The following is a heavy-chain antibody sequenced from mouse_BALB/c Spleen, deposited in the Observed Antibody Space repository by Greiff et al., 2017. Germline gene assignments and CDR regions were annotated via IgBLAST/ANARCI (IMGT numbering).Heavy chain of an antibody. CDR2: ISYSGST. CDR1: GYSITSDYA. Sequence: EVQLVESGPGLVKPSQSLSLTCTVTGYSITSDYAWNWIRQFPGNKLEWMGYISYSGSTSYNPSLKSRISITRDTSKNQFFLQLNSVTTEDTATYYCARRLGSGGFAYWGQGTLVTVSA. CDR3: ARRLGSGGFAY. V-gene: IGHV3-2*02. D-gene: IGHD6-5*01. J-gene: IGHJ3*01.